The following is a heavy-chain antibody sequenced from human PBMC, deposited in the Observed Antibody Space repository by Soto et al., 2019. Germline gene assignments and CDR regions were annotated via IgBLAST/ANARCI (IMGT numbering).Heavy chain of an antibody. J-gene: IGHJ6*03. CDR1: GFRFRTRA. CDR2: IRPGGDST. V-gene: IGHV3-23*01. CDR3: RKAASDRHTLDV. D-gene: IGHD3-10*01. Sequence: GGSLRLSCAASGFRFRTRAMSWVRQAPGKGLERVASIRPGGDSTYYADSVKGRSAVSRDNSNVTLYLQMASLRVEDPALYDRRKAASDRHTLDVGVKGTRGT.